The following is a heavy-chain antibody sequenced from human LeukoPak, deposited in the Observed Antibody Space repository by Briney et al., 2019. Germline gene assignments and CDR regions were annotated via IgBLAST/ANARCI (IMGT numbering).Heavy chain of an antibody. D-gene: IGHD3-22*01. Sequence: GGSLRLSCAASGFTFSNYGMHWVRQAPGKGLEWVAVISYDGRKKYYADSLKGRFTISRDNSENTLYLQMNSLRVEDTAVYYCAKRGRNYYDGSGYFPDSWGQGTLVTVSS. CDR2: ISYDGRKK. CDR1: GFTFSNYG. J-gene: IGHJ4*02. V-gene: IGHV3-30*18. CDR3: AKRGRNYYDGSGYFPDS.